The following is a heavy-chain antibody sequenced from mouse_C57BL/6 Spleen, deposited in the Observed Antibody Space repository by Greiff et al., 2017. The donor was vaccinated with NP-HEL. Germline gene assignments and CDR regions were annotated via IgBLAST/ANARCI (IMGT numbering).Heavy chain of an antibody. CDR2: IYPGDGDT. D-gene: IGHD2-5*01. V-gene: IGHV1-82*01. J-gene: IGHJ2*01. CDR3: ARGDYSIGFDY. CDR1: GYAFSSSW. Sequence: VQLQQSGPELVKPGASVKISCKASGYAFSSSWMNWVKQRPGKGLEWIGRIYPGDGDTNYNGKFKGKATLTADKSSSTAYMQLSSLTSEDSAVYVCARGDYSIGFDYWGQGTTLTVSS.